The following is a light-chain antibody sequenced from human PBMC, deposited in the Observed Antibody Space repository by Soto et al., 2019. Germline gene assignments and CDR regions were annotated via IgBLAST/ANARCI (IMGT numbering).Light chain of an antibody. CDR3: HQSHSFPYT. J-gene: IGKJ2*01. CDR2: AAS. V-gene: IGKV1-39*01. CDR1: ENISRY. Sequence: DIQMTQSPSTLSASVGDRVTITCRASENISRYLNWYQQKVGKAPKLLIYAASSLQSAVPSRFSGSGSGTDFTLTISSLLPEDFATYYCHQSHSFPYTFGQGTKVDIK.